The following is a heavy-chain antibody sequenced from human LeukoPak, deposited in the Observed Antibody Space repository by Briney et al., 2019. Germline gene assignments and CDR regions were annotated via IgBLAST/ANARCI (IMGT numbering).Heavy chain of an antibody. V-gene: IGHV3-74*01. J-gene: IGHJ4*02. CDR2: INGDGSST. D-gene: IGHD2-15*01. CDR1: GFTFSSYW. CDR3: ETVRRSGWSGGSCYSKVDY. Sequence: GGSLRLSCAACGFTFSSYWMHWVRQAPGKGLVWVSHINGDGSSTNYADSVKGRFTISRDNAKNTLYLQMNSLRAEDTAVYYCETVRRSGWSGGSCYSKVDYWGQGTLVTVPS.